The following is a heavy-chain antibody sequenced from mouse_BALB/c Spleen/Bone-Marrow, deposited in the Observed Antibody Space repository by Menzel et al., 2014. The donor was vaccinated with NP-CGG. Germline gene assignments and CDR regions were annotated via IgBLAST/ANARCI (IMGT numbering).Heavy chain of an antibody. V-gene: IGHV5-4*02. CDR3: ARVLRPHYYAMDY. D-gene: IGHD1-2*01. Sequence: EVMLVESGGGLVKPGGSLKLSCAASGFTFSGYYMYWVRQTPEKRLEWVATISDGGSYTYYPDSVKGRFTISRDNAKNNLYLQMSSLKSEDTAMYYCARVLRPHYYAMDYWGQGTSVTVSS. CDR2: ISDGGSYT. CDR1: GFTFSGYY. J-gene: IGHJ4*01.